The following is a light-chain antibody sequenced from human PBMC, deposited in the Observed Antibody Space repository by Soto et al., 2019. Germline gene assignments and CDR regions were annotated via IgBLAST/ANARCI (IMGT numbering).Light chain of an antibody. CDR2: DVS. CDR3: QQYDGY. J-gene: IGKJ3*01. CDR1: QIINTW. Sequence: QMTQSPSTLSASVGDRVTIPCRASQIINTWLAWYQQKPGTAPRLLIYDVSTLQSGVPSRFSGSGSGTEFTLTITSLQPDDSAIYYCQQYDGYFGPGTKV. V-gene: IGKV1-5*01.